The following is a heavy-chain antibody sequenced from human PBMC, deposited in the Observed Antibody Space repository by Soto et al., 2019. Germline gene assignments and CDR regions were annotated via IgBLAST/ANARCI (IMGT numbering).Heavy chain of an antibody. D-gene: IGHD5-12*01. V-gene: IGHV3-21*01. CDR1: GFTFSSYS. Sequence: GGSLRLSCAASGFTFSSYSMNWVRQAPGKGLEWVSSISSSSSYIYYADSVKGRFTISRDNAKNSLYLQMNSLRAEDTAVYYCARGSENIVARNNDYWGQGTLVTVSS. J-gene: IGHJ4*02. CDR3: ARGSENIVARNNDY. CDR2: ISSSSSYI.